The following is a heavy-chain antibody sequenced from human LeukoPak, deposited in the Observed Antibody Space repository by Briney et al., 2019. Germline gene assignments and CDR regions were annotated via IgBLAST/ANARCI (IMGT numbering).Heavy chain of an antibody. CDR3: ARVFGAVHTVTNYDAFEN. J-gene: IGHJ3*02. D-gene: IGHD4-17*01. CDR2: INPDNGGT. Sequence: ASVKVSCKASRYTFTDYYMHWIRQAPGQGLEGMGWINPDNGGTNYPLKFEGRVTMTRDTSISTAYMELSRLRSDDTAVYYCARVFGAVHTVTNYDAFENWGQGTMVSVSS. V-gene: IGHV1-2*02. CDR1: RYTFTDYY.